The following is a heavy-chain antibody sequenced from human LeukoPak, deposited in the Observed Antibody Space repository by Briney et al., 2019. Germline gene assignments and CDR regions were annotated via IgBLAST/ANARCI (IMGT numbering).Heavy chain of an antibody. Sequence: SETLSLTCAVYGGSFSGYYWSWIRQPPGKGLEWIGEINHSGSTNYNPSLKSRVTISVDTSKNQFSLKLGSVTAADTAVYYCARGPSARRWFDPWGQGTLVTVSS. V-gene: IGHV4-34*01. CDR1: GGSFSGYY. J-gene: IGHJ5*02. CDR2: INHSGST. CDR3: ARGPSARRWFDP. D-gene: IGHD6-6*01.